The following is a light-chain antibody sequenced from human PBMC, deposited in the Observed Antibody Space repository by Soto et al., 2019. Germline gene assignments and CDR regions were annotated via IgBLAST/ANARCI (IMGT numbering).Light chain of an antibody. Sequence: EIVLTQSPATLSLSPGERATLSCRASQSVSSYLAWYQQKPGQAPRLLIYDASNRATGIPARFSGSGSGTDFTLTISGLEPEDFAVYYCQQYATSPGTFGQGTKVAIK. CDR2: DAS. CDR3: QQYATSPGT. V-gene: IGKV3-11*01. CDR1: QSVSSY. J-gene: IGKJ1*01.